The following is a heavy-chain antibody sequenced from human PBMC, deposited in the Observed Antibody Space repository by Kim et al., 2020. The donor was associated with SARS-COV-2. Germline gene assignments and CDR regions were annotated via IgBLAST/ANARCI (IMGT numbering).Heavy chain of an antibody. V-gene: IGHV3-49*04. CDR2: IRRIGSGENT. J-gene: IGHJ5*02. CDR1: GFTFGDYS. D-gene: IGHD3-22*01. CDR3: TRSSDSVSDSPGCFDP. Sequence: GGSLRLSCTGSGFTFGDYSMSWVRQAPGKGLEWVGVIRRIGSGENTKYSASGKGSFSIASYDSENIPYLQMNSLQTEDTAVYYCTRSSDSVSDSPGCFDP.